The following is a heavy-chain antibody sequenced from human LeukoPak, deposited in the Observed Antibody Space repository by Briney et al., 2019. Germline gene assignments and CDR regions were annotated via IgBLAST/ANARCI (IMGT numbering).Heavy chain of an antibody. Sequence: PSETLSLTCAVYGGSFSGYYWSWIRQPPGKGLEGLGEVKHSGSTNYNPSLKSRVTISVDTSKNQFSLKLSSVTAADTAVYYCARAPMFASSGYYYGFYFDYWGQGTLVTVSS. V-gene: IGHV4-34*01. D-gene: IGHD3-22*01. J-gene: IGHJ4*02. CDR3: ARAPMFASSGYYYGFYFDY. CDR2: VKHSGST. CDR1: GGSFSGYY.